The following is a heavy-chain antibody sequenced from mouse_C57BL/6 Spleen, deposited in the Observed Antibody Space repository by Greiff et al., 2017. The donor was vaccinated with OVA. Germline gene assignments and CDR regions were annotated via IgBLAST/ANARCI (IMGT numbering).Heavy chain of an antibody. CDR2: IDPNSGGT. J-gene: IGHJ1*03. V-gene: IGHV1-72*01. CDR1: GYTFTIYW. Sequence: QVQLQQPGAELVKPGASVKLSCKASGYTFTIYWMHWVKQRPGRGLEWIGRIDPNSGGTKYNEKFKSKATLTVDKPSSTAYMQLSSLTSEDSAVYYCAREDYGSSYVGYFDVWGTGTTVTVSS. D-gene: IGHD1-1*01. CDR3: AREDYGSSYVGYFDV.